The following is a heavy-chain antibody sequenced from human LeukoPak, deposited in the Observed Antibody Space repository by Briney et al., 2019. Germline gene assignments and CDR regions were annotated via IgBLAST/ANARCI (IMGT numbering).Heavy chain of an antibody. CDR3: ARDAQYYGSDKGDY. CDR1: GFTFGSYT. J-gene: IGHJ4*02. D-gene: IGHD3-10*01. V-gene: IGHV3-48*02. CDR2: ISSSSSTI. Sequence: HPGGSLRLSCAASGFTFGSYTMNWIRQAPGKGLEWVSYISSSSSTIYYADSVKGRFTISRDNAKNSLYLQMNSLRDEDTVVYYCARDAQYYGSDKGDYWGQGTLVTVSS.